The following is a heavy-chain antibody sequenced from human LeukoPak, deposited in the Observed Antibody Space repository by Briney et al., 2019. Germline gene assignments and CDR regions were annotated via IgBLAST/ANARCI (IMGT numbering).Heavy chain of an antibody. D-gene: IGHD5-18*01. CDR3: ARERDTSYLEIDY. Sequence: GGSLRLSCAASGFTFSSYAMHWVRRAPGKGLEWVAVISYDGSNKYYADSVKGRFTISRDNSKSTLYLQMNSLRAEDTAVYYCARERDTSYLEIDYWGQGTLVTVSS. V-gene: IGHV3-30*04. CDR1: GFTFSSYA. J-gene: IGHJ4*02. CDR2: ISYDGSNK.